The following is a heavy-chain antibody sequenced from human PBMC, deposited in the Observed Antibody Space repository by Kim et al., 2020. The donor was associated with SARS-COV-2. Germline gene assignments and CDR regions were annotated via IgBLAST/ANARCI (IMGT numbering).Heavy chain of an antibody. Sequence: GGSLRLSCAASGFTFSSYAMHWVRQAPGKGLEWVAVISYDGSNKYYADSVKGRFTISRDNSKNTLYLQMNSLRAEDTAVYYCARPEAGYYYGSGFDPWGQGTLVTVSS. CDR1: GFTFSSYA. CDR3: ARPEAGYYYGSGFDP. V-gene: IGHV3-30*04. D-gene: IGHD3-10*01. J-gene: IGHJ5*02. CDR2: ISYDGSNK.